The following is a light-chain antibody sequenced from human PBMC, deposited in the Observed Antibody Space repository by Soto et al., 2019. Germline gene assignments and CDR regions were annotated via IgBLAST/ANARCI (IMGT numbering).Light chain of an antibody. Sequence: DIQMTQSPSSLSASVGDRVTITCWASQSISSSINWYQQKSGKAPKLLISAASRLQSGVPSRFIGSGSGTDFTLIISSLQPEDFASYYCQQGYSTPADTFGQGTKLEIK. V-gene: IGKV1-39*01. CDR1: QSISSS. CDR2: AAS. J-gene: IGKJ2*01. CDR3: QQGYSTPADT.